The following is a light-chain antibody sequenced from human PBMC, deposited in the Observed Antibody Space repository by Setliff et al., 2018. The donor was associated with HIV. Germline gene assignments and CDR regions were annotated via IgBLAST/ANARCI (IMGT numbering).Light chain of an antibody. CDR3: CSYSRSTVPYV. Sequence: ALTQVASVSGSLGQLITISCTGSSSDIGGHNLVSWFRVDPGKAPKLIIYNVYLLASGVSPRFSASKSANTASVTIFGLQSEDEGDYYCCSYSRSTVPYVFGSGTRSPS. CDR2: NVY. J-gene: IGLJ1*01. V-gene: IGLV2-23*02. CDR1: SSDIGGHNL.